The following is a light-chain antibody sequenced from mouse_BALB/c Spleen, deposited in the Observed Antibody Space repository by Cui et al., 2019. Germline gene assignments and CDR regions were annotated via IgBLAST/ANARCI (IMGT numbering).Light chain of an antibody. Sequence: QIVLTQSPAHMSASPGEKVTMTCSASSSVSYMYWYQQKPRSSPKPWIYLTSNLASGVPARFSGSGSGTSYSLTISSMEAEDAATYYCQQWSSNPPTFGGVTKLEIK. J-gene: IGKJ2*01. CDR3: QQWSSNPPT. V-gene: IGKV4-68*01. CDR2: LTS. CDR1: SSVSY.